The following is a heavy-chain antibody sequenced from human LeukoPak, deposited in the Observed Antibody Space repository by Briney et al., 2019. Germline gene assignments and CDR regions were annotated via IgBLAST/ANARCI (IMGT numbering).Heavy chain of an antibody. CDR2: ISYDGSNK. CDR3: AKDLRGGYSYVNDAFDI. CDR1: GFTFSSYG. D-gene: IGHD5-18*01. J-gene: IGHJ3*02. V-gene: IGHV3-30*18. Sequence: GSLRLSCAASGFTFSSYGMHWVRQAPGKGLEWGAVISYDGSNKYYADSVKGRFTISRDNSKNTLYLQMNSLRAEDTAVYYCAKDLRGGYSYVNDAFDIWGQGTMVTVSS.